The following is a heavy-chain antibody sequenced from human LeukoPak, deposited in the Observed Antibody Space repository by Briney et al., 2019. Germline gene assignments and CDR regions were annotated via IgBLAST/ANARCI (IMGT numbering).Heavy chain of an antibody. CDR1: GGSISSYY. CDR2: IYYSGST. CDR3: ARHGSTGDYFGY. D-gene: IGHD7-27*01. V-gene: IGHV4-59*08. Sequence: SETLSLTCTVSGGSISSYYWSWIRQPPGKGLEWIGYIYYSGSTNYNPSLKSRVTISVDTSKNQFSLKLSSVTAADTAVYYCARHGSTGDYFGYWGQGTLVTVSS. J-gene: IGHJ4*02.